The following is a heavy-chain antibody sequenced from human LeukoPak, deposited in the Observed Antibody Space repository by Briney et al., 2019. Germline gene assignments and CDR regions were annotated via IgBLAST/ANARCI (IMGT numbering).Heavy chain of an antibody. CDR3: ARVWRPTVTTIGVFDY. CDR1: GFTFSSYW. V-gene: IGHV3-7*01. Sequence: GGSLRLSCAASGFTFSSYWMSWVRQAPGKGLEWVANIKQDGGEKYYVDSVKGRFTISRDNAKNSLYLQMNSLRADDTAVYYCARVWRPTVTTIGVFDYWGQGTLVTVSS. CDR2: IKQDGGEK. J-gene: IGHJ4*02. D-gene: IGHD4-17*01.